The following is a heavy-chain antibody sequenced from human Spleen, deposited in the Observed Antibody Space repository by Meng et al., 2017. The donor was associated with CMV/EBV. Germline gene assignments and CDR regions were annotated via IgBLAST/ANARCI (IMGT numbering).Heavy chain of an antibody. CDR2: FYYSGNT. CDR3: ARSTTHYDFWSGPPPNYYYYGMDV. CDR1: GGSISSSSYY. Sequence: SETLSLTCTVSGGSISSSSYYWGWVRQPPGKGLEWIGSFYYSGNTYYNPSLKSRLTISVDTSKNQFSLKLSSVTAADTAVYYCARSTTHYDFWSGPPPNYYYYGMDVWGQGTTVTVSS. J-gene: IGHJ6*02. D-gene: IGHD3-3*01. V-gene: IGHV4-39*01.